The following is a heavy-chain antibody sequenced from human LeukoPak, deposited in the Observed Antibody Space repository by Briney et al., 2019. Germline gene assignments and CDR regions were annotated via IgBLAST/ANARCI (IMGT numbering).Heavy chain of an antibody. V-gene: IGHV1-2*04. CDR3: ARGGLLLWFGELRLSQNWFDP. D-gene: IGHD3-10*01. Sequence: ASVRVSCKASGYTFTGYYMHWVRQAPGQGLEWMGGINPNSGGTNYAQKFQGWVTMTRDTSISTAYMELSRLRSDDTAVYYCARGGLLLWFGELRLSQNWFDPWGQGTLVTVSS. CDR2: INPNSGGT. CDR1: GYTFTGYY. J-gene: IGHJ5*02.